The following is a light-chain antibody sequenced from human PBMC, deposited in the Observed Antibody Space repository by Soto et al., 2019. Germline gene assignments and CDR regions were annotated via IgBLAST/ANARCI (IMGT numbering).Light chain of an antibody. CDR1: QSISSN. Sequence: IVMTQSPATLSVSPGERATLSCRASQSISSNLAWYQQKPGQAPRLLIYGVSSRATGVPARFSGSGSGTDFTLTISSLEPEDFAVYYCQQRSNWPPRTFGQGTKVDIK. CDR2: GVS. J-gene: IGKJ1*01. CDR3: QQRSNWPPRT. V-gene: IGKV3-15*01.